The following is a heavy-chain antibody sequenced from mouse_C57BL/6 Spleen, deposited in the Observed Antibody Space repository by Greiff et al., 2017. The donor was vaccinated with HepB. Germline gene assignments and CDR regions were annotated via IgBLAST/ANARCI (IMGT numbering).Heavy chain of an antibody. J-gene: IGHJ1*03. V-gene: IGHV7-1*01. CDR1: GFTFSDFY. CDR2: SRNKANDYTT. D-gene: IGHD2-5*01. Sequence: EVKLVESGGGLVQSGRSLRLSCATSGFTFSDFYMEWVRQAPGKGLEWIAASRNKANDYTTEYSASVKGRFIVSRDTSQSILYLQMNALRAEDTAIYYCARGYYSNYEWYFDVWGTGTTVTVSS. CDR3: ARGYYSNYEWYFDV.